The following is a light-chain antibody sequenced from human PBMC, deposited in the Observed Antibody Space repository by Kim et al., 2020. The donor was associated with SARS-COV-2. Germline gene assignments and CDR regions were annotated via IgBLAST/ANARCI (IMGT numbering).Light chain of an antibody. V-gene: IGLV4-60*03. CDR1: SGHSSYI. Sequence: QLVLTQPSSASASLGSSVKLTCTLSSGHSSYIIAWHQQQPGKAPRYLMKLEGSGSYNKGSGVPDRFSGSSSGADRYLTISNLQSEDEADYYCETWDSNTPLFGGETQLTVL. CDR2: LEGSGSY. J-gene: IGLJ2*01. CDR3: ETWDSNTPL.